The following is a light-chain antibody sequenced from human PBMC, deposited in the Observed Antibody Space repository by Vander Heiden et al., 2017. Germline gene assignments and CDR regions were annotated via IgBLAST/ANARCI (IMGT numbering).Light chain of an antibody. CDR2: DAS. J-gene: IGKJ4*01. Sequence: DIQMTQSPSSLSASVGDRVTITCQASQDISNYLNWYQQKPRKAPKLLIYDASNLETGVPSRFSGSGSGTDFTFTISSLQPEDFATYYCQQYDNQRNTFGGGTKVEIK. CDR3: QQYDNQRNT. CDR1: QDISNY. V-gene: IGKV1-33*01.